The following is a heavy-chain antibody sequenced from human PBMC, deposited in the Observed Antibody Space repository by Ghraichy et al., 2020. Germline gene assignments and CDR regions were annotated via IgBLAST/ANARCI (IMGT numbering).Heavy chain of an antibody. CDR1: GYTFTSYD. CDR2: MNPNSGNT. J-gene: IGHJ4*02. Sequence: ASVKVSCKASGYTFTSYDINWVRQATGQGLEWMGWMNPNSGNTGYAQKFQGRVTMTRNTSISTAYMELSSLRSEDTAVYYCARDFWSGYYMRYWGQGTLVTVSS. V-gene: IGHV1-8*01. CDR3: ARDFWSGYYMRY. D-gene: IGHD3-3*01.